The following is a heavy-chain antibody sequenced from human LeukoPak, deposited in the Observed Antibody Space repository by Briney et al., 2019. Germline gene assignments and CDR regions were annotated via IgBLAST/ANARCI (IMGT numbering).Heavy chain of an antibody. CDR2: INPSGGST. J-gene: IGHJ4*02. V-gene: IGHV1-46*01. CDR1: GYTFTSYY. CDR3: ARGHMVRGVIIPDDY. D-gene: IGHD3-10*01. Sequence: ASVKVSCKASGYTFTSYYMHWVRQAPGQGLEWMGIINPSGGSTSYAQKFQGRVTMTRDTSTSTVYMELSSLRSEDTAVYHCARGHMVRGVIIPDDYWGQGTLVTVSS.